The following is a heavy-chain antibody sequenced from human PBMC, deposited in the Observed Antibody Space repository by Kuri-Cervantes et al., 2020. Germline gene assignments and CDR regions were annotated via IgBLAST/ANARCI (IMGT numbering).Heavy chain of an antibody. Sequence: GESLKISCAASGFTFSSYSMNWVRQAPGKGLEWVSSISSSSSYIYYADSVKGRFTTSRDNAKNSLYLQMNSLRAEDTAVYYCARDLRGYSSDLDYWGQGTLVTVSS. CDR3: ARDLRGYSSDLDY. CDR1: GFTFSSYS. J-gene: IGHJ4*02. D-gene: IGHD6-19*01. CDR2: ISSSSSYI. V-gene: IGHV3-21*01.